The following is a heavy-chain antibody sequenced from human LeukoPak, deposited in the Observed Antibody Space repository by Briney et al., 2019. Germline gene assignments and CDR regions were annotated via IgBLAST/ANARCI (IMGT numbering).Heavy chain of an antibody. CDR1: GFTFSSYW. V-gene: IGHV3-53*01. Sequence: SGGSLRLSCAASGFTFSSYWMHWVRQAPGKGLEWVSVIYSGGSTYYADSVKGRFTISRDSSKNTLYLQMNSLRAEDTAVYYCARDVGDYFDYWGQGTPVTVSS. CDR2: IYSGGST. J-gene: IGHJ4*02. D-gene: IGHD2-15*01. CDR3: ARDVGDYFDY.